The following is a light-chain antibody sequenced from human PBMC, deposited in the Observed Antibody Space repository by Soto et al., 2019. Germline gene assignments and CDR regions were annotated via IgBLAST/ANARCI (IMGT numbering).Light chain of an antibody. CDR3: SSYTRSSTSYV. J-gene: IGLJ1*01. CDR1: SSDV. Sequence: QSVLTQPASVSGSPGQSITISCTGTSSDVSWYQQHPGKAPKLMIYEVSSRPSRVSNRFSGSKSGNTASLTISGLQAEDEADYYCSSYTRSSTSYVFGTGTKVTVL. CDR2: EVS. V-gene: IGLV2-14*01.